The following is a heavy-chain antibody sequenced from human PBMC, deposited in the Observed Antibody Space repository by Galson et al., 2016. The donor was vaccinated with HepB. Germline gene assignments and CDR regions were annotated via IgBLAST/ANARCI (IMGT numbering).Heavy chain of an antibody. CDR1: GFTFSNYA. CDR3: VRDLNVASYGGYDYHYEIDY. D-gene: IGHD5-12*01. V-gene: IGHV3-23*01. Sequence: SLRLSCAASGFTFSNYAMSWVRQAPGKGLEWVSVISGSGASTYFADSVKGRFTISRDNSKDTLYLQMNSLRAEDTAVYYCVRDLNVASYGGYDYHYEIDYWGQGTMVTVSA. J-gene: IGHJ4*02. CDR2: ISGSGAST.